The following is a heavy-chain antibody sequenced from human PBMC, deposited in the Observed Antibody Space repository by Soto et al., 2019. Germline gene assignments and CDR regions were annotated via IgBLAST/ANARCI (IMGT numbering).Heavy chain of an antibody. CDR1: GYSFTSYW. J-gene: IGHJ4*02. CDR3: ARWGSYCSSTSCYAFDY. D-gene: IGHD2-2*01. V-gene: IGHV5-51*01. Sequence: GESLKISCKGSGYSFTSYWIGWVRQMPGKGLEWMGIIYPGDSDTRYSPSFQGQVTISADKSISTAYLQWSSRKASDTAMYYCARWGSYCSSTSCYAFDYWGQGTLVTVSS. CDR2: IYPGDSDT.